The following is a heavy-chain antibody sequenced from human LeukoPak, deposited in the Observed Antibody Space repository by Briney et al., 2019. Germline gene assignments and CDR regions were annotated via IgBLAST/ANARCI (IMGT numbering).Heavy chain of an antibody. CDR2: LYSDGNT. J-gene: IGHJ4*02. D-gene: IGHD1-14*01. CDR3: ARGVEPLAANTLAY. V-gene: IGHV3-23*03. Sequence: GGSLRLSCSASGFTFSNYAMIWVRQAPGKGLEWVSVLYSDGNTKYADSVQGRFTISRDNSKNTLYLEMNSLSPDDTAVYYCARGVEPLAANTLAYWGQGTLVTVSS. CDR1: GFTFSNYA.